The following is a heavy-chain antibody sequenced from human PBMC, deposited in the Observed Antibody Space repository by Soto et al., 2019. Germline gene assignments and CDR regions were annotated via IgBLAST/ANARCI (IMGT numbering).Heavy chain of an antibody. CDR1: GFTFSSYW. J-gene: IGHJ6*02. CDR2: IKQDGSEK. Sequence: PVGSLRLSCAASGFTFSSYWMSWVRQAPGKGLEWVANIKQDGSEKYYVDSVKGRFTISRDNAKNSLYLQMNSLRAEDTAVYYCARDPKLQQLVPHYYYYGMDVWGQGTTVTVSS. V-gene: IGHV3-7*03. CDR3: ARDPKLQQLVPHYYYYGMDV. D-gene: IGHD6-13*01.